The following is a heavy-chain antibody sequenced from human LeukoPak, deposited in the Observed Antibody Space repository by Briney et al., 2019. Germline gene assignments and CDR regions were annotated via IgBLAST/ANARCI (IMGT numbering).Heavy chain of an antibody. CDR3: ARQGYGSGSYYYFDY. V-gene: IGHV5-51*01. J-gene: IGHJ4*02. Sequence: GESPKISCKGSGYSFTSYWIGWVRQMPGKGLEWRGIIYPGDSDTRYSPSFQGQVTISADKSISTAYLQWSSLKASDTAMYYCARQGYGSGSYYYFDYWGQGTLVTISS. D-gene: IGHD3-10*01. CDR1: GYSFTSYW. CDR2: IYPGDSDT.